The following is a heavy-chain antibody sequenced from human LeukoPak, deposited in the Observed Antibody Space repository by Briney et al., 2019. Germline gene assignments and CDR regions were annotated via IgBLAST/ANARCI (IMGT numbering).Heavy chain of an antibody. D-gene: IGHD6-19*01. Sequence: PSETLSLTCAVYGGSFSVYYWSWIRQPPGKGLEWIGEINHSGSTNYNPSLKSRVTISVDTSKNQFSLKLSSVTAADTAVYYCARGTVAGLKNWYFDLWGRGTLVTVSS. CDR3: ARGTVAGLKNWYFDL. CDR1: GGSFSVYY. CDR2: INHSGST. J-gene: IGHJ2*01. V-gene: IGHV4-34*01.